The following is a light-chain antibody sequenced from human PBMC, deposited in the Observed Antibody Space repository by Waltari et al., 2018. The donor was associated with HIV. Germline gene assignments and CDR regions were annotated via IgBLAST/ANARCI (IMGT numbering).Light chain of an antibody. CDR3: QQYGDSFT. CDR2: ATS. Sequence: TQSTWGLSLSPGDRATLSCRASQVVRNNFLGWYQQKPGQAPRLLIYATSRRATGIPDRFSGSGSGTDFTLTISRLESEDFAVYYCQQYGDSFTFGPGTRVDIK. J-gene: IGKJ3*01. V-gene: IGKV3-20*01. CDR1: QVVRNNF.